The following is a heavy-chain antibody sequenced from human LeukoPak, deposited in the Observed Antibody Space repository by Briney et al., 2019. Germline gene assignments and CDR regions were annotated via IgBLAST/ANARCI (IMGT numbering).Heavy chain of an antibody. CDR3: ARVKGGRLYCSGGSCQGAFDI. CDR2: IYYSGST. V-gene: IGHV4-59*12. J-gene: IGHJ3*02. D-gene: IGHD2-15*01. CDR1: GGSISSYY. Sequence: SETLSLTCTVSGGSISSYYWSWIRQPPGKGLEWIGYIYYSGSTNYNPSLKSRVTISVDTSKNQFSLKLSSVTAADTAVYYCARVKGGRLYCSGGSCQGAFDIWGQGTMVTVSS.